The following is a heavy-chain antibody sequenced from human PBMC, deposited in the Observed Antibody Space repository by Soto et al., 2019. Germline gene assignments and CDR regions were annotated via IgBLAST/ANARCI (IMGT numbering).Heavy chain of an antibody. CDR2: ISSSSSYI. CDR3: ARTPYADYTTGWLDP. D-gene: IGHD4-17*01. CDR1: GFTFSSYT. V-gene: IGHV3-21*01. Sequence: GGSLRLSCAASGFTFSSYTMNWVRQAPGKGLEWVSSISSSSSYIYYAHSVKGRFTISRDNAKNSLYLQMNSLRAEDTAVYYCARTPYADYTTGWLDPWGQGSLVTVSS. J-gene: IGHJ5*02.